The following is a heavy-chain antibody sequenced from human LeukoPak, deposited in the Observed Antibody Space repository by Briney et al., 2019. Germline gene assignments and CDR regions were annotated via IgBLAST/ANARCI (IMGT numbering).Heavy chain of an antibody. J-gene: IGHJ4*02. CDR3: ASPIGYYDSTGDY. Sequence: SETLSLTCAVYGGSFSGYYWSGIRQPPGKGLEWIGEINHSGSTNYNPSLKSRVTISVDTSKNQFSLKLSSVTAADTAVYYCASPIGYYDSTGDYWGQGTLVTVSS. D-gene: IGHD3-22*01. CDR2: INHSGST. CDR1: GGSFSGYY. V-gene: IGHV4-34*01.